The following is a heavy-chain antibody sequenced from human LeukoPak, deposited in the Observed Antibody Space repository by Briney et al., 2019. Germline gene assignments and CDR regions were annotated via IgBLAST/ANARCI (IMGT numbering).Heavy chain of an antibody. Sequence: PGGSLRLSCAASGFTFSSNYMSWVRQAPGKGLEWVSVIYSGGSTYYADSVKGRFTISRDNSKNTLYLQMNSLRAEDTAVYYCAKDLKQLVGSDYWGQGTLVTVSS. J-gene: IGHJ4*02. D-gene: IGHD6-6*01. CDR1: GFTFSSNY. CDR2: IYSGGST. V-gene: IGHV3-53*01. CDR3: AKDLKQLVGSDY.